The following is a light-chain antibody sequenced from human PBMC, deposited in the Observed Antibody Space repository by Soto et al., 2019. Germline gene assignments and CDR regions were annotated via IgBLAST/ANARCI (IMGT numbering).Light chain of an antibody. Sequence: QPVLTQPPSASGTPGQRVTISCSGSSSNIGSDTVNWYQQLPGTAPKLLIYSNNQRPSGVPDRFSGSKSGTSASLAISGLQSEDEAAYYCAAWDDRVNGVVFGGGTKLTVL. CDR1: SSNIGSDT. CDR3: AAWDDRVNGVV. V-gene: IGLV1-44*01. CDR2: SNN. J-gene: IGLJ2*01.